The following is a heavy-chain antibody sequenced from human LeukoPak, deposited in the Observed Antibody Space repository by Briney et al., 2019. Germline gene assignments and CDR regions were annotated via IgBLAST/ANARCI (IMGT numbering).Heavy chain of an antibody. D-gene: IGHD3-22*01. CDR3: ARGTLKTYYYDSSGRSRGFDY. J-gene: IGHJ4*02. CDR2: INHSGST. Sequence: SETLSLTCAVYGGSSSGYYWSWIRQPPGKGLEWIGEINHSGSTNYNPSLKSRVTISVDTSKNQFSLKLSSVTAADTAVYYCARGTLKTYYYDSSGRSRGFDYWGQGTLVTVSS. CDR1: GGSSSGYY. V-gene: IGHV4-34*01.